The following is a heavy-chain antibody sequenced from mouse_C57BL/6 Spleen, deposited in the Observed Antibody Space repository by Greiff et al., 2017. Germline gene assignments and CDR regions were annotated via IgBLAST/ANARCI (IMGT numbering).Heavy chain of an antibody. Sequence: VKLMESGAELVRPGASVTLSCKASGYTFTDYEMHWVKQTPVHGLEWIGAIDPETGGTAYNQKFKGKAILTADKSSSTAYMELRSLTSEDSAVYYCTRSTTVVAPRFAYWGQGTLVTVSA. CDR3: TRSTTVVAPRFAY. J-gene: IGHJ3*01. V-gene: IGHV1-15*01. CDR2: IDPETGGT. CDR1: GYTFTDYE. D-gene: IGHD1-1*01.